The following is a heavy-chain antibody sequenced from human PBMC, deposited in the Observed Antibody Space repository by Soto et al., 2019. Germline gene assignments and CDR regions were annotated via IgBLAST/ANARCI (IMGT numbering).Heavy chain of an antibody. CDR1: GGTFSSYA. CDR2: IIPIFGTA. Sequence: SVKVSCKAAGGTFSSYAISWVRQAPGQGLEWMGGIIPIFGTANYAQKFQGRVTTTADESTSTAYMELSSLRSEDTAVYYCARDRPYYYDSSGYFFVADDAFDIWGQGTMVTVSS. D-gene: IGHD3-22*01. V-gene: IGHV1-69*13. CDR3: ARDRPYYYDSSGYFFVADDAFDI. J-gene: IGHJ3*02.